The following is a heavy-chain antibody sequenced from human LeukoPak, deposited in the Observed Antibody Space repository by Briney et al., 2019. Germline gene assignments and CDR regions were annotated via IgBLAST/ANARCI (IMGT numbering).Heavy chain of an antibody. CDR2: IYYSGST. CDR1: GGSISSYY. Sequence: SETLSLTCTVSGGSISSYYWSWIRQPPGKGLEWIGYIYYSGSTNYNPSLKSRVTISVDTSKNQFSLKLSSVTAADTAVYYCARDKVGATPQGGDAFDIWGQGTMVTVSS. V-gene: IGHV4-59*01. CDR3: ARDKVGATPQGGDAFDI. D-gene: IGHD1-26*01. J-gene: IGHJ3*02.